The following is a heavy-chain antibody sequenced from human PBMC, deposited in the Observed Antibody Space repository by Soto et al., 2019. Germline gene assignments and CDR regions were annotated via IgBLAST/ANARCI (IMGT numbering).Heavy chain of an antibody. CDR3: ARRVLDFWSGYWVRGWFDP. V-gene: IGHV4-39*01. J-gene: IGHJ5*02. CDR2: IYYSGST. D-gene: IGHD3-3*01. Sequence: SETLSLTCTVSGGSISSSSYYWGWIRQPPGKGLEWIGSIYYSGSTYYNQSLKSRVTISVDTSKNQLSLKLSSVTAADTAVYYFARRVLDFWSGYWVRGWFDPWGQGTLVTVSS. CDR1: GGSISSSSYY.